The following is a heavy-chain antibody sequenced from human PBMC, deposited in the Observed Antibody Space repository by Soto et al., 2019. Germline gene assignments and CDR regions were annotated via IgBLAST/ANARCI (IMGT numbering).Heavy chain of an antibody. Sequence: ASVKVSCKASGYTFTAYYLHWVRQAHGQGLEWMGWINPNSGVRNYEQKFQGRVTMTRDASINTAYMELSSLRSDDTAVYYCARGIPLTGWEPPHLDYWGQGTMVTVSS. CDR3: ARGIPLTGWEPPHLDY. CDR1: GYTFTAYY. J-gene: IGHJ4*02. CDR2: INPNSGVR. D-gene: IGHD1-26*01. V-gene: IGHV1-2*02.